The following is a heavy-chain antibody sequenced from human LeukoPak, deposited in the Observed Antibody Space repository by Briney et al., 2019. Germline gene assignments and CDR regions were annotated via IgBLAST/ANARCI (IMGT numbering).Heavy chain of an antibody. CDR1: GFTFSNYN. J-gene: IGHJ4*02. D-gene: IGHD6-19*01. CDR3: ARLLSGWYLADY. V-gene: IGHV3-48*01. Sequence: GGSLRLSCAASGFTFSNYNMFWARQAPGKGLEWVSYITSSSNTVHYADSVKGRFTLSRDNAKSSLYLQMNSLRAEGTAIYYCARLLSGWYLADYWGQGTLVTVSS. CDR2: ITSSSNTV.